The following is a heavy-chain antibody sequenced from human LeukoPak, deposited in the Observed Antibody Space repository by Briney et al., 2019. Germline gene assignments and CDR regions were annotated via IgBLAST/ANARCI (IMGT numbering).Heavy chain of an antibody. Sequence: GGSLRLSCAASGFTFSSYAMSWVRQAPGKGLEWVSVIYSGGSTYNADSVKGRFTISRDNSKNTLYLQMNSLGSDDSAVYYCAKSVAASYYYMDVWGKGTTVTVSS. D-gene: IGHD4-23*01. CDR2: IYSGGST. V-gene: IGHV3-23*03. CDR3: AKSVAASYYYMDV. CDR1: GFTFSSYA. J-gene: IGHJ6*03.